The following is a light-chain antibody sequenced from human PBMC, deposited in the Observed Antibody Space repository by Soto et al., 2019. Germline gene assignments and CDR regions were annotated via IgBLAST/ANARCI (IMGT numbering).Light chain of an antibody. CDR1: QSISSY. CDR3: QQSFSTPYT. J-gene: IGKJ2*01. V-gene: IGKV1-39*01. Sequence: DIHMTQSPSSLSLSVGDRVTITCRAGQSISSYLNWYQQKPGKAPKLLIYGSFTLQSGVPSRFSGSGSGTDFTLTISSLQPEDFATYYCQQSFSTPYTFGQGTILEIK. CDR2: GSF.